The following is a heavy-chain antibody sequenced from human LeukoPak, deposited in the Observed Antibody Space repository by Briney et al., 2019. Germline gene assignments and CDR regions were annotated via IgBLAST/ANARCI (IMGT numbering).Heavy chain of an antibody. CDR3: ARPSGIAAAGTHFDY. Sequence: GESLKISCQGSGYSFTSYWIGWVRQMPGKGLEWMGIIYPGDSDTRYSPSFQGQVTISADKSISTAYLQWSSLKASDTAMYYCARPSGIAAAGTHFDYWGQGTLVTVSS. D-gene: IGHD6-13*01. CDR1: GYSFTSYW. V-gene: IGHV5-51*01. CDR2: IYPGDSDT. J-gene: IGHJ4*02.